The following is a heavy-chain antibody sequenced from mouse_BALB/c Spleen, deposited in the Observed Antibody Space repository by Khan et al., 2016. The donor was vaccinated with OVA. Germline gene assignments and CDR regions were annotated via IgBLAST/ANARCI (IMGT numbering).Heavy chain of an antibody. CDR3: VNHGSSSAWFTY. V-gene: IGHV1-7*01. CDR1: GYTFTNYW. CDR2: INPSTGYT. J-gene: IGHJ3*01. Sequence: QVQLQQPGAELAKPGASVKMSCKASGYTFTNYWMHWVKQRPGQGLEWIGYINPSTGYTEYNQKFKDKATLTADKSSSTAYMQLSSLTSEDSAVFYCVNHGSSSAWFTYWGQGTLVTVSA. D-gene: IGHD1-1*01.